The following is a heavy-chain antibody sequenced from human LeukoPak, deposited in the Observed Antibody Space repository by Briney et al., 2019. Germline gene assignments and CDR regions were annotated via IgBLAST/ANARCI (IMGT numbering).Heavy chain of an antibody. CDR3: ASHSATWYFQH. Sequence: GGSLRLSCAASGFTFSSYGMHWVRQAPGKGLEWVAVIWYDGSNKYYADSVQGRFTISRDNSKNTLYLQMNSLRAEDTAIYYCASHSATWYFQHWGQGTPVTVSS. CDR1: GFTFSSYG. V-gene: IGHV3-33*01. J-gene: IGHJ1*01. CDR2: IWYDGSNK. D-gene: IGHD6-13*01.